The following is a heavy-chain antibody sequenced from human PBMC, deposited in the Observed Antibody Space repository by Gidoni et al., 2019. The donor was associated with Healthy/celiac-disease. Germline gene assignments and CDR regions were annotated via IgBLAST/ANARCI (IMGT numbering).Heavy chain of an antibody. Sequence: QVQLQESGPGLVKPSETLSLTCTVSGGSISSYYWSWIRQPPGKGREWIGYIYYSGRTNYNHSLKSRVTISVDTSKNQFSLKLSSVTAADTAVYYCAREHPGSYDFWSGYYMVDYFDYWGQGTLVTVSS. CDR3: AREHPGSYDFWSGYYMVDYFDY. D-gene: IGHD3-3*01. CDR1: GGSISSYY. V-gene: IGHV4-59*01. J-gene: IGHJ4*02. CDR2: IYYSGRT.